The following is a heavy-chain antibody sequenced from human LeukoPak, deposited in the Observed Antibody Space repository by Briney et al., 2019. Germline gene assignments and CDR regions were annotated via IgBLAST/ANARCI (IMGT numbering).Heavy chain of an antibody. J-gene: IGHJ4*02. CDR3: ARLLHYESSAYRPADC. Sequence: GGSLRLSCAASAFTFSSHSMSWVRQAPGKGLEWVANVKEDGSEENYVHSVKGRFTISRDNAINSLYLQMNSLRAEDTAVYFCARLLHYESSAYRPADCCGQGTLVSVSS. CDR1: AFTFSSHS. V-gene: IGHV3-7*01. D-gene: IGHD3-3*01. CDR2: VKEDGSEE.